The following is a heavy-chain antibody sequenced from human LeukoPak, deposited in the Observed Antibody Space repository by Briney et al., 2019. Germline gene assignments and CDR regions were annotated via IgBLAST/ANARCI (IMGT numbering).Heavy chain of an antibody. Sequence: GGSLRLSCVGSGFTFRSHAMSWVRQAPEKGLEFVSGIYENGGTTYYADSVKGRFSISRDNSKNTLYLQMDSLRGEDTAVYYCAKDFRIGYSAHFDYWGQGALVSVSS. J-gene: IGHJ4*02. CDR2: IYENGGTT. CDR1: GFTFRSHA. CDR3: AKDFRIGYSAHFDY. D-gene: IGHD2-21*01. V-gene: IGHV3-23*01.